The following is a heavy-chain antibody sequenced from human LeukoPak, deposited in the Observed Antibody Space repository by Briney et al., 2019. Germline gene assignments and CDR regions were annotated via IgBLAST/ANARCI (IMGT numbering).Heavy chain of an antibody. Sequence: SVKVSCKASGGTFSSYAISWVRQAPGQGPEWMGRIIPILGIANYAQKFQGRVTITADKSTSTAYMELSSLRSEDTAVYYCARVHDYGDSPFDYWGQGTLVTVSS. J-gene: IGHJ4*02. CDR3: ARVHDYGDSPFDY. CDR2: IIPILGIA. CDR1: GGTFSSYA. V-gene: IGHV1-69*04. D-gene: IGHD4-17*01.